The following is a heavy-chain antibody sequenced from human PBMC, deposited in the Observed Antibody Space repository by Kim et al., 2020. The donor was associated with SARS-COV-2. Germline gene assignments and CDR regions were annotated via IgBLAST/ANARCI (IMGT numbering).Heavy chain of an antibody. CDR2: ISGSGGST. Sequence: GGSLRLSCAASGFTFSSYAMSWVRQAPGKGLEWVSAISGSGGSTYYADSVKGRFTISRDNSKNTLYLQMNSLRAEDTAVYYRAKKVPAARMWGGYGMDVWGQGTTVTVSS. V-gene: IGHV3-23*01. CDR3: AKKVPAARMWGGYGMDV. J-gene: IGHJ6*02. CDR1: GFTFSSYA. D-gene: IGHD2-2*01.